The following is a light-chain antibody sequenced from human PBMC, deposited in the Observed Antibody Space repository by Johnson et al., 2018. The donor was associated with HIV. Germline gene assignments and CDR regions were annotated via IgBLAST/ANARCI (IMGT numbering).Light chain of an antibody. J-gene: IGLJ1*01. CDR1: SSNIGNNY. CDR3: GTWDSSLSAGV. V-gene: IGLV1-51*02. CDR2: ENN. Sequence: QSLLTQPPSVSAAPGQKVTISCSGSSSNIGNNYVSWYQQLPGTAPKLLIYENNKRPTGITDRFSGSKSGTSATLGITGLQTGDEADYYCGTWDSSLSAGVFGSGTKVTVL.